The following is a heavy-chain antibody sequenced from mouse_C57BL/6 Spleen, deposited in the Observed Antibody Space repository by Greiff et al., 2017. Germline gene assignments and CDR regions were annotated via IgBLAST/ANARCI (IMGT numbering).Heavy chain of an antibody. CDR3: ARGGDGYYDYAMGY. Sequence: VQLQQSGPELVKPGASVKISCKASGYSFTGYYMNWVKQSPEKSLEWMGDISPSTGGSTYNQKVKAKATLTVDKSSSTAYMQLKSLTSEDSSVYYCARGGDGYYDYAMGYWGHGNSVTVSS. J-gene: IGHJ4*01. V-gene: IGHV1-42*01. CDR2: ISPSTGGS. D-gene: IGHD2-3*01. CDR1: GYSFTGYY.